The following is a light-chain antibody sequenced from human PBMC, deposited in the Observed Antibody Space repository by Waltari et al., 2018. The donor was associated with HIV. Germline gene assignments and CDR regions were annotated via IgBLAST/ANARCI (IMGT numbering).Light chain of an antibody. CDR3: QQYKSYSPWT. J-gene: IGKJ1*01. CDR1: EKIIGW. V-gene: IGKV1-5*03. Sequence: DIQMTQSPSTLSAFIGDRVTITCRASEKIIGWLAWYQQKPGKAPKLLIYKTSTLESGVPLSFSGSASGTEFTLTISSLQPEDFATYYCQQYKSYSPWTFGQGTKVDVK. CDR2: KTS.